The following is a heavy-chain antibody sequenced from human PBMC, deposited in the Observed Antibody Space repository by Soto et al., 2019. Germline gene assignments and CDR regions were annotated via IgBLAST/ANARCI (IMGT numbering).Heavy chain of an antibody. CDR3: ARRPATAFYYFDY. J-gene: IGHJ4*02. Sequence: WETPCITFTVSGGSVSSGFHYWSWIRQPPGKGLEWIGNIYYSGSTNYNPSLKSRVTISVDTSKNQFSLKLNYVTAADTAVYYCARRPATAFYYFDYWGQGTLVTVSS. V-gene: IGHV4-61*01. D-gene: IGHD2-21*02. CDR2: IYYSGST. CDR1: GGSVSSGFHY.